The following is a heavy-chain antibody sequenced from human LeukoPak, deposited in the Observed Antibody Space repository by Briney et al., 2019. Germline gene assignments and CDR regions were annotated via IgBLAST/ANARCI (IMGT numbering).Heavy chain of an antibody. V-gene: IGHV3-21*01. D-gene: IGHD2-2*01. Sequence: SGGSLRLSCAASGFTFSTYTMNWVRQAPGTGLEWVSTITSGSYIYYAGSVKGRFTISRDNAKNSLYLQMNSLRAEDTAVYYCARDREYVPDYWGQGTLVTVSS. J-gene: IGHJ4*02. CDR3: ARDREYVPDY. CDR1: GFTFSTYT. CDR2: ITSGSYI.